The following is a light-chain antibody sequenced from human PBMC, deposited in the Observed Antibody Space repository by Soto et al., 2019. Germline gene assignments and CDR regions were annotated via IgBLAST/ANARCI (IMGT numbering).Light chain of an antibody. V-gene: IGKV2-28*01. CDR3: MQALQTPRT. CDR1: QSLLHSNGYNY. CDR2: LGS. J-gene: IGKJ1*01. Sequence: DIVMTQSPLSLPVTPGEPASISCRSSQSLLHSNGYNYLDWYLQKPGQSPQLLIYLGSNRASGVPDRFSGGGSGTDFTLKISRVEAEDVGVYYCMQALQTPRTLGHGTKVDIK.